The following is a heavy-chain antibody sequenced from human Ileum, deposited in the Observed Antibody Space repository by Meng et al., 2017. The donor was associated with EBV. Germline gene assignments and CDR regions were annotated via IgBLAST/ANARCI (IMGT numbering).Heavy chain of an antibody. V-gene: IGHV3-74*03. J-gene: IGHJ4*02. CDR3: VRDVNWQLYDY. Sequence: EVQLVESGGGLVQTGGSLRFLCAASGFDFSSYVMHWVCQGPGKGPVWVSRISNDGSFPTYADSVKGRFTISRDNAHNTLYLQMNSLRAEDTAVYYCVRDVNWQLYDYWGQGALVTVSS. CDR2: ISNDGSFP. D-gene: IGHD2-8*01. CDR1: GFDFSSYV.